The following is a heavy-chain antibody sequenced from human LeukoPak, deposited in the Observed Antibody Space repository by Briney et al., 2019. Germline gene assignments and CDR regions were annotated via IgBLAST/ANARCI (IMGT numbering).Heavy chain of an antibody. V-gene: IGHV1-18*01. CDR3: ARVITRAQYYDILTGTD. CDR1: GYTFTSYG. CDR2: ISAYNGNT. Sequence: ASVKVSCKASGYTFTSYGISWVRQAPGQGVEWMGWISAYNGNTNYAQKLQGRVTMTTDTSTSTAYMELRSLRSDATAVYYCARVITRAQYYDILTGTDWGQGTLVTVSS. J-gene: IGHJ4*02. D-gene: IGHD3-9*01.